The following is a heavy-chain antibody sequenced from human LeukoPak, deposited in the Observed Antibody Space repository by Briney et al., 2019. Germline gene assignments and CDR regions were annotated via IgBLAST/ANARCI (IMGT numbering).Heavy chain of an antibody. D-gene: IGHD3-16*01. V-gene: IGHV1-3*01. J-gene: IGHJ6*02. CDR3: ARAEVLESFGHNKHCMDV. CDR1: GYTFT. CDR2: INGGVENT. Sequence: GASVKVSCKASGYTFTNWVRQAPGQSLEWMGQINGGVENTKYSQKFQGRLTITRDIVATTAYLELSSLRSEDTAVYFCARAEVLESFGHNKHCMDVWGQGTTVIVSS.